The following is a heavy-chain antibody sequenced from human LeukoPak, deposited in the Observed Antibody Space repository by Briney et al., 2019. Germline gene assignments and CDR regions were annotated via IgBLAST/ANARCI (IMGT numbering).Heavy chain of an antibody. D-gene: IGHD1-26*01. CDR2: IIPIFGTA. Sequence: SVKVSCKASGGTFSSYAISWVRQAPGQGLEWMGGIIPIFGTANYAQKFQGRVTITADESTSTAYMELSSLRSEDTAVYYCASYLEVQGSGYFDYWGQGTLVTVSS. CDR1: GGTFSSYA. CDR3: ASYLEVQGSGYFDY. V-gene: IGHV1-69*13. J-gene: IGHJ4*02.